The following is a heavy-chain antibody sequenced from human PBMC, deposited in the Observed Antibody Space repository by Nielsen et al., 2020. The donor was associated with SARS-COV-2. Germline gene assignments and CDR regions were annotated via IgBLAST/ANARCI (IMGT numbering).Heavy chain of an antibody. V-gene: IGHV1-46*01. CDR2: INPSGGST. Sequence: WVRQAPGQGLEWMGIINPSGGSTSYAQKFQGRVTMTRDTSTSTVYMELSSLRSDDTAVYYCARDHGGDFWSGYYDAFDIWGQGTMVTVSS. D-gene: IGHD3-3*01. J-gene: IGHJ3*02. CDR3: ARDHGGDFWSGYYDAFDI.